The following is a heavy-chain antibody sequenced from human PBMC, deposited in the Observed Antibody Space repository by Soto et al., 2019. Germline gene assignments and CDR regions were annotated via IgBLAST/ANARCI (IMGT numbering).Heavy chain of an antibody. D-gene: IGHD5-12*01. V-gene: IGHV1-18*04. CDR1: GYPFAKYG. Sequence: QLQLVQSGAEVKRPGASVRVSCEASGYPFAKYGISWIRQAPGQGLEWMGWSRPDNGKTEYAQKFQGRVSMTRDTSSNTAYLEVRSLRSDDTAMSYCATSYDSGFDPWGQGTLVSVSS. CDR3: ATSYDSGFDP. J-gene: IGHJ5*02. CDR2: SRPDNGKT.